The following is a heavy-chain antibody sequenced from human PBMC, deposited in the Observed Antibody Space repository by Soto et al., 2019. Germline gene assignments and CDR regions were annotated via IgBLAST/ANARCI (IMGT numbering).Heavy chain of an antibody. Sequence: PGGSLRLSCAASGFTFSTYAMIWVRQAPGKGLEWVSVISGSGDSTYYADSVKGRFTISRDNSKNSLYLQMNSLRAEDTAVYYCARDKVTTLVYYYYGMDVWGQGTTVTVSS. J-gene: IGHJ6*02. D-gene: IGHD4-17*01. CDR3: ARDKVTTLVYYYYGMDV. CDR2: ISGSGDST. V-gene: IGHV3-23*01. CDR1: GFTFSTYA.